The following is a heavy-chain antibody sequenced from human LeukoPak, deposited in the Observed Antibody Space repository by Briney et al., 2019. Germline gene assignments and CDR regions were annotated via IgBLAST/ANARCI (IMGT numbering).Heavy chain of an antibody. CDR2: IYHSGST. V-gene: IGHV4-38-2*02. CDR3: ARGLYSYGSLFDY. Sequence: PSETLSLTCTVSGYSISSGYYWGWIRQPPGKGLEWIGSIYHSGSTYYNPSLKSRVTISVDTSKNQFSLKLSSVTAADTAVYCCARGLYSYGSLFDYWGQGTLVTVSS. J-gene: IGHJ4*02. CDR1: GYSISSGYY. D-gene: IGHD5-18*01.